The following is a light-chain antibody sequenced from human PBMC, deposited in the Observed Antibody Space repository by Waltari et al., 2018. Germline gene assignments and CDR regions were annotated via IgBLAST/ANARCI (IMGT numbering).Light chain of an antibody. Sequence: QSALTQPASVSGSPGQSITLSCPGTSSDVGNYKRVSWYQQHPGKAPKRMIYAVSKRPSGVSDRFSGSKSGDMASLTISGLQPEDEAEYFCSSYAGSSKGVFGGGTKVTVL. V-gene: IGLV2-23*02. J-gene: IGLJ2*01. CDR2: AVS. CDR1: SSDVGNYKR. CDR3: SSYAGSSKGV.